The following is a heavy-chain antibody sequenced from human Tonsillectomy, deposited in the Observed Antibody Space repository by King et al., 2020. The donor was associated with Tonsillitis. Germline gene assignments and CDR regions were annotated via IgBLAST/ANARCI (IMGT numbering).Heavy chain of an antibody. J-gene: IGHJ4*02. D-gene: IGHD3-9*01. CDR3: ANDYYDILTGYYARPFDY. CDR2: ISGSGGSI. V-gene: IGHV3-23*04. Sequence: VQLVESGGGLVQPGGSLRLSCAASGFTFSSYAMSWVRQAPGKGLEWVSAISGSGGSIYYADSVKGRFTISRGNSKNTLYLQVNSLRAEDTAVYYCANDYYDILTGYYARPFDYWGQGTLVTVSS. CDR1: GFTFSSYA.